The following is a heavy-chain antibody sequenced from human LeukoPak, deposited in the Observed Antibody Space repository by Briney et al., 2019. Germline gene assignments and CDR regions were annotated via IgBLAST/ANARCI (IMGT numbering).Heavy chain of an antibody. CDR2: ISSSSSTI. Sequence: GGSLRLSCAASGFTFSSYSMNWVRQAPGKGLEWVSYISSSSSTIYHADSVKGRFTISRDNAKNSLYLQMNSLRAEDTAVYYCARSAYCTNGVCPFDYWGQGTLVTVSS. CDR3: ARSAYCTNGVCPFDY. V-gene: IGHV3-48*01. CDR1: GFTFSSYS. J-gene: IGHJ4*02. D-gene: IGHD2-8*01.